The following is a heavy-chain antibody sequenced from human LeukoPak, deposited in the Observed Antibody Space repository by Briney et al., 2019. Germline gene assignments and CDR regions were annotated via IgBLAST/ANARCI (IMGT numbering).Heavy chain of an antibody. V-gene: IGHV3-7*01. D-gene: IGHD3-10*01. Sequence: GGSLRLSCAASELTFSGYWMNWVRQAPGKGLQWVGNIRQDGGQTHYSDSVKGRFTISRDNAKRSLYLQMNSLRPEDTAVYYCAREFGDLTSDYWGQGTLVTVSS. CDR1: ELTFSGYW. CDR2: IRQDGGQT. CDR3: AREFGDLTSDY. J-gene: IGHJ4*02.